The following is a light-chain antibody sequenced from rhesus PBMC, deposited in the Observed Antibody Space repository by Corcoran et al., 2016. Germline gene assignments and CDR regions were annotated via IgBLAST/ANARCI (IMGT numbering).Light chain of an antibody. Sequence: ETVMMQSPATLSLSPGERATLSCRASQSVGSSLAWYQQKPGQAPRLLIYYASSRATGIPDRFSGSGSGTEFTLTSSSLEPEDVGVYYCQKYNDWPPTFGGGTKVEIK. V-gene: IGKV3S9*01. J-gene: IGKJ4*01. CDR1: QSVGSS. CDR2: YAS. CDR3: QKYNDWPPT.